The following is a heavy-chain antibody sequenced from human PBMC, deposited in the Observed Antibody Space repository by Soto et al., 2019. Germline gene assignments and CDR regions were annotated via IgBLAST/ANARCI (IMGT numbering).Heavy chain of an antibody. CDR3: ARYLSIAARPFGTGAPFDY. V-gene: IGHV3-11*01. CDR1: GFTFSDYY. J-gene: IGHJ4*02. Sequence: NPGGSLRLSCAASGFTFSDYYMSWIRQAPGKGLEWVSYISSSGSTIYYADSVKGRFTISRDNAKNSLYLQMNSLRAEDTAVYYCARYLSIAARPFGTGAPFDYWGQGTLVTVSS. CDR2: ISSSGSTI. D-gene: IGHD6-6*01.